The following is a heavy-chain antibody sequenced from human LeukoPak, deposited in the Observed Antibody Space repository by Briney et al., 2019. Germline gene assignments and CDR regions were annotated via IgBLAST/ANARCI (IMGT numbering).Heavy chain of an antibody. D-gene: IGHD3-10*01. CDR2: ISGSGGST. Sequence: GGSLRLSCAASGFTFSSYAMSWVRQAPGKGLEWVSAISGSGGSTYYADSVKGRFTISRDNSKNTLYLQMNSLRAEDTAVYYCAKDVPTYYYGSGNPFDPWGQGTLVTVSS. CDR1: GFTFSSYA. J-gene: IGHJ5*02. CDR3: AKDVPTYYYGSGNPFDP. V-gene: IGHV3-23*01.